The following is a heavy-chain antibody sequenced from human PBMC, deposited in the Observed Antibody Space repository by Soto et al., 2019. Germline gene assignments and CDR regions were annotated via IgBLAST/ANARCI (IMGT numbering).Heavy chain of an antibody. D-gene: IGHD3-3*01. CDR1: GFTFSSYS. Sequence: PGSSLRLSCAASGFTFSSYSMNWVRQAPGKGLEWVSSISSSSSYIYYADSVKGRFTISRDNAKNSLYLQMNSLRAEDAAVYHCGGYYDFWSGYPAYGMDVWGQGTTVTVSS. CDR3: GGYYDFWSGYPAYGMDV. V-gene: IGHV3-21*01. CDR2: ISSSSSYI. J-gene: IGHJ6*02.